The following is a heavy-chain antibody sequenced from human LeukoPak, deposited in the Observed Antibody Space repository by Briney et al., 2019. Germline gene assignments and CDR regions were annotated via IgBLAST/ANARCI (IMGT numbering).Heavy chain of an antibody. CDR2: ISGSGDST. CDR3: ASSPRFGVGGMDV. J-gene: IGHJ6*02. D-gene: IGHD3-16*01. V-gene: IGHV3-23*01. Sequence: GGSLRLSCAASGFTFSSYAMSWVRQAPGKGLEWVSAISGSGDSTYYADSVKGRFTISRDNSKNTLYLQMNSLRAEDTAVYYCASSPRFGVGGMDVWGQGTTVTVSS. CDR1: GFTFSSYA.